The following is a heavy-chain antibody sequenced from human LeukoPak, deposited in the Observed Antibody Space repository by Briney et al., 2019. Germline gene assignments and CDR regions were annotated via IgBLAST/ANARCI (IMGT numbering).Heavy chain of an antibody. Sequence: PGGSLRLSCAASGFTFSTSWMSWVRQAPGKGLEWVSGINWNGGSTGYADSVKGRFTISRDNAKNSLYLQMNSLRAEDTALYHCARDYYDSSGSNPYAFDIWGQGTMVTVSS. CDR3: ARDYYDSSGSNPYAFDI. V-gene: IGHV3-20*01. J-gene: IGHJ3*02. D-gene: IGHD3-22*01. CDR1: GFTFSTSW. CDR2: INWNGGST.